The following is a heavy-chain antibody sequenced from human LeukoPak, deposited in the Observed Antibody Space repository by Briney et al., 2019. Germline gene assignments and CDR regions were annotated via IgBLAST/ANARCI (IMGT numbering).Heavy chain of an antibody. CDR1: GGSISSSSYY. D-gene: IGHD3-22*01. CDR2: IYYSGST. V-gene: IGHV4-39*01. J-gene: IGHJ3*02. CDR3: ARQGHYYDSSGYRDAFDI. Sequence: PSETLSLTCTVSGGSISSSSYYWCWIRQPPGKGLEWIGSIYYSGSTYYNPSLKSRVTISVDTSKNQFSLKLSSVTAADTAVYYCARQGHYYDSSGYRDAFDIWGQGTMVTVSS.